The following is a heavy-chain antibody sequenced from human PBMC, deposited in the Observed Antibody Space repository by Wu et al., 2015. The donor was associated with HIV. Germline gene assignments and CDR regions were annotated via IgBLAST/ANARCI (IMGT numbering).Heavy chain of an antibody. CDR3: AREGGRIVTDNFDL. D-gene: IGHD2/OR15-2a*01. J-gene: IGHJ3*01. V-gene: IGHV1-8*03. CDR2: INPNSGNT. Sequence: QVQLVQSGAEVKKPGASVKVSCKASGYTFTGYYMHWVRQAPGQGLEWMGWINPNSGNTGYAQKFQGRVTITRNTSISTAYMHLTSLRSEDTAVYYCAREGGRIVTDNFDLWGQGTLITVSS. CDR1: GYTFTGYY.